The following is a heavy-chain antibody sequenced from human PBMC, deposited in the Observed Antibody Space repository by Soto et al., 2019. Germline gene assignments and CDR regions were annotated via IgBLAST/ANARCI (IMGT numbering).Heavy chain of an antibody. Sequence: QVQLVQSGAEVKKPGASVKVSCKASGYTFTSYYMHWVRQAPGQGLEWMGWINPDSGVTYYPHKFQDRVTMTRDTSIGTAYTELSRLTSDDTALYYCARDRGVRDVWGQGTTVIVSS. D-gene: IGHD2-8*01. CDR3: ARDRGVRDV. J-gene: IGHJ6*02. CDR2: INPDSGVT. CDR1: GYTFTSYY. V-gene: IGHV1-2*02.